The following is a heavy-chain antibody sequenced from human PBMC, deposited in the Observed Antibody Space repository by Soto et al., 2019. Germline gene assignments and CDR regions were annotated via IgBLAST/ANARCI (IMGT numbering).Heavy chain of an antibody. J-gene: IGHJ4*02. V-gene: IGHV4-61*01. CDR2: IYYSGST. CDR3: ARIVLSYYDGSGYSHFDY. Sequence: ASETLSLTCTVSGGSVSSGSYYWSWIRQPPGKGLEWIGYIYYSGSTNYNPSLNSRVTISVDTSKNQFSLKLSSVTAADTAVYYCARIVLSYYDGSGYSHFDYWGQGTLVTVSS. D-gene: IGHD3-22*01. CDR1: GGSVSSGSYY.